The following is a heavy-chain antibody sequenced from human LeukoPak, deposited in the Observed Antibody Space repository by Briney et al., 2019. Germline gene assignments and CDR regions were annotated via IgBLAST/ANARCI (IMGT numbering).Heavy chain of an antibody. V-gene: IGHV3-7*01. D-gene: IGHD5-18*01. CDR3: ATSKDTAGGPY. CDR2: VRQDGGAT. CDR1: GFTFTSYW. J-gene: IGHJ4*02. Sequence: GGSLRLSCAASGFTFTSYWMTWVRPAPGKGLEWVANVRQDGGATYYGDSVKGRFTISRDNSKNSLFLQMNSLRADDTAIYYCATSKDTAGGPYWGQGTLVTVSS.